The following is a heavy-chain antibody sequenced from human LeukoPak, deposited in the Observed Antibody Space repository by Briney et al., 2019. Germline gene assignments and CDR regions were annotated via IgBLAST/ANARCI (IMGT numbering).Heavy chain of an antibody. D-gene: IGHD1-7*01. Sequence: SETLSLTCTVSTGSLNSYFWTWVRQPAGKGLEWIGRVSGTGTACSNPSLESRVIISLDTSRNQFSLKLMSVTAADTAVYYCARGKELTGTSGHYSFDFWGQGTLVSVSS. CDR3: ARGKELTGTSGHYSFDF. V-gene: IGHV4-4*07. J-gene: IGHJ4*02. CDR1: TGSLNSYF. CDR2: VSGTGTA.